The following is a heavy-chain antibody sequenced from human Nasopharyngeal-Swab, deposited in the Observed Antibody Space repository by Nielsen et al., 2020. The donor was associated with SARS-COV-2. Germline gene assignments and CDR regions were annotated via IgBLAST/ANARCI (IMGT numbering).Heavy chain of an antibody. CDR3: ARELGYCSSTSCYNYYGMDV. CDR1: GGSISSYY. V-gene: IGHV4-59*01. J-gene: IGHJ6*02. Sequence: SETLSLTCTVSGGSISSYYWSWIRQPPGKGLAWIGYIYYSGSTNYNPSLKSRVTISVDTSKNQFSLKLSSVTAADTAVYYCARELGYCSSTSCYNYYGMDVWGQGTTVTVSS. CDR2: IYYSGST. D-gene: IGHD2-2*02.